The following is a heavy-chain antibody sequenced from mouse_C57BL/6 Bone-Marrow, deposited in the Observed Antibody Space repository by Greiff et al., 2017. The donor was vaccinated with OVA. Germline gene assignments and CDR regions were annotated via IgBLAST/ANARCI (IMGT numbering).Heavy chain of an antibody. CDR3: ARIYYGNYEYYAMDY. Sequence: QVTLKESGSGILQPSQTLSLTCSFSGFSLSTFGMGVGWIRQPPGKGLEWLAHIWWDDDKYYNPALKSRLTISKDTSKNQVFLKIANVDTADTATYYCARIYYGNYEYYAMDYWGQGTSVTVSS. D-gene: IGHD2-1*01. CDR1: GFSLSTFGMG. V-gene: IGHV8-8*01. J-gene: IGHJ4*01. CDR2: IWWDDDK.